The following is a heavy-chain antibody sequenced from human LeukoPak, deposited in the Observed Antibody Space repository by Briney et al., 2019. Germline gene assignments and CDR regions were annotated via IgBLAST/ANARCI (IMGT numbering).Heavy chain of an antibody. D-gene: IGHD5-18*01. J-gene: IGHJ4*02. CDR2: ISNDGVNQ. CDR3: AKGGQLWLYYFDY. V-gene: IGHV3-30*07. Sequence: GGSLRLSCAASGFTFSTFPMHWVRQAPGKGLQWVAVISNDGVNQYYADSAKGRFTISRDNSKNTLFLQMNSLRAEDTAVYYCAKGGQLWLYYFDYWGQGTLVTVSS. CDR1: GFTFSTFP.